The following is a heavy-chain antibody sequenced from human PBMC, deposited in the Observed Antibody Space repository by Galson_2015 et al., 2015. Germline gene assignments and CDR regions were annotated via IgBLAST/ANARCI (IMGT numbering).Heavy chain of an antibody. CDR1: GFTFSDYH. CDR3: ARNSSRPDY. J-gene: IGHJ4*02. Sequence: SLRLSCAASGFTFSDYHMNWIRQAPGKGLEWVSYISGSGKTVYYADSVKGRFTISRDNAKNSLYLQMSSLRAVDTAVYYCARNSSRPDYWGQGTLVTVSS. V-gene: IGHV3-11*01. D-gene: IGHD5-18*01. CDR2: ISGSGKTV.